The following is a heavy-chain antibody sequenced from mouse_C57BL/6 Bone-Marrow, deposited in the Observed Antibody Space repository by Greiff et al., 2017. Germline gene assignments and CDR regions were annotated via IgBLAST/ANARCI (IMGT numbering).Heavy chain of an antibody. V-gene: IGHV5-4*01. J-gene: IGHJ4*01. D-gene: IGHD2-10*02. Sequence: EVKLVESGGGLVKPGGSLKLSCAASGFTFSSYAMSWVRQTPEQRLEWVATISAGGSYTYYPDNVKGRFTISRDNAKNNLYLQMSHLKSEDTAMYYCARELGYDDGGCGAMDYWGQGTSVTVSS. CDR3: ARELGYDDGGCGAMDY. CDR1: GFTFSSYA. CDR2: ISAGGSYT.